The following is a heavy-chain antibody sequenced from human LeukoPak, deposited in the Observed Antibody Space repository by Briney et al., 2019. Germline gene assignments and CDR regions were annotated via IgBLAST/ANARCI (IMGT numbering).Heavy chain of an antibody. D-gene: IGHD3/OR15-3a*01. J-gene: IGHJ4*02. Sequence: PSETLSLTCTVSGGSISNSNYYWGWIRQPPGKGLEWIGSIYYSGSPYYNPSLKSRVTISVDTSKNQFSLKVISVTAADTAVYYCVRWRTARTGFDYWGQGTLVTVSS. V-gene: IGHV4-39*01. CDR1: GGSISNSNYY. CDR3: VRWRTARTGFDY. CDR2: IYYSGSP.